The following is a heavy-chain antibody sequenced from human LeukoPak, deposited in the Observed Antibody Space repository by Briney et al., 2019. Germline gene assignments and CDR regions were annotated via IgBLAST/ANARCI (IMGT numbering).Heavy chain of an antibody. J-gene: IGHJ4*02. CDR3: ARAVTTVVTPGDY. D-gene: IGHD4-23*01. Sequence: PGGSLRLSCAASGFTFSSYEMNGVRQAPGKGLEWVSYISSSGSIIYYADSVKGRFTISRDNAKNSLYLQLNSLKAEDTAVYYCARAVTTVVTPGDYWGQGTLVTVSS. CDR2: ISSSGSII. CDR1: GFTFSSYE. V-gene: IGHV3-48*03.